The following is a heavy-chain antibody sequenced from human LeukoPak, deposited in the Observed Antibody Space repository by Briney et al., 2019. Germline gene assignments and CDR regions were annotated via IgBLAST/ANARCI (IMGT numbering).Heavy chain of an antibody. CDR1: GASFSGSY. CDR3: ARGLYSRMSSIRGVNGWDS. Sequence: SETLSLTCAVYGASFSGSYWSWIRQPPGKGLEWIGEINHNGAITYNPSLKSRVTILVDTSKKQFSLKQTSVTAADTAVYFCARGLYSRMSSIRGVNGWDSWGQGTPVTVFS. D-gene: IGHD3-16*01. V-gene: IGHV4-34*01. CDR2: INHNGAI. J-gene: IGHJ4*02.